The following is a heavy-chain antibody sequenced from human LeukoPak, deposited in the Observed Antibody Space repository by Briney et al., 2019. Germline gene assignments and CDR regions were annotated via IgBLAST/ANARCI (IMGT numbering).Heavy chain of an antibody. CDR3: ANHFACGSTTCPSFDD. D-gene: IGHD2-2*01. J-gene: IGHJ4*02. V-gene: IGHV3-21*01. Sequence: GGSLRLSCAASGFTFSSYAMNWVRQAPGKGLEWVSSISHSGYDIYYADAVKGRFTISRDNAKNSLSLQMNNLRVEDTAVYYCANHFACGSTTCPSFDDWGQGTLVTVSS. CDR2: ISHSGYDI. CDR1: GFTFSSYA.